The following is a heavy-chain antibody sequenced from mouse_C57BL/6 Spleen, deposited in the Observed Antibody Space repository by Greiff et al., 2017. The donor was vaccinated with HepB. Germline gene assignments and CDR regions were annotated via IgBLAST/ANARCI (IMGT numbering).Heavy chain of an antibody. D-gene: IGHD2-3*01. J-gene: IGHJ1*03. CDR3: ARKTGDGCWYFDV. CDR2: IYPGGGYT. CDR1: GYTFTNYW. V-gene: IGHV1-63*01. Sequence: VQLQQSGAELVRPGTSVKMSCKASGYTFTNYWIGWAKQRPGHGLEWIGDIYPGGGYTNYNEKFKGKATLTADKSSSTAYMQFSSLTSEDSAIYYCARKTGDGCWYFDVWGTGTTVTVSS.